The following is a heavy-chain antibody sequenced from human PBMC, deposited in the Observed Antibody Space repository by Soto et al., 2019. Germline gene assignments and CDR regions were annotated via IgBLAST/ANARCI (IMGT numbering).Heavy chain of an antibody. J-gene: IGHJ4*02. CDR2: ISSSGTTT. CDR3: ARIWGGGGYAFIY. CDR1: GFTFSDFY. Sequence: QVQLVESGGGLVKPGGSLRLSCAASGFTFSDFYMSWIRQAPGKGLEWISYISSSGTTTYYTDSVKGRFTISRDNAKNSLYLQMNTLRGEDTAVYYCARIWGGGGYAFIYWGQGTLVTVSS. V-gene: IGHV3-11*01. D-gene: IGHD2-8*01.